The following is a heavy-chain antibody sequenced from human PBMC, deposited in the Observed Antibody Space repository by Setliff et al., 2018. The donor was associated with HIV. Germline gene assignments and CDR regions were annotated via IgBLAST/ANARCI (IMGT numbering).Heavy chain of an antibody. CDR2: ISSSGTT. J-gene: IGHJ1*01. D-gene: IGHD3-9*01. CDR1: DDSFSNYD. V-gene: IGHV4-4*09. Sequence: SETLSLTCVVSDDSFSNYDWTWIRQSPGKALEWIGYISSSGTTTYNPSLRSRVTISMDTSKKQFSLKLRSVTAADTAVYYCAREAEQDYDVVTETLVEGAYIQFWGQGSLVTVSS. CDR3: AREAEQDYDVVTETLVEGAYIQF.